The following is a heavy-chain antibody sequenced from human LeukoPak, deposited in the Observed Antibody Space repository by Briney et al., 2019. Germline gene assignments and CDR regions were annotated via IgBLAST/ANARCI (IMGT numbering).Heavy chain of an antibody. CDR1: GFALSRYW. V-gene: IGHV3-7*04. Sequence: WGSLRLSCVASGFALSRYWMSWVRQAPGKGLEWVANIKEDGSEKNYVDSVKGRFTISRDNTKNSLYLQMNSLRVEDTAVYYCARGSGDVSGYYLWGQGTLVTVSS. J-gene: IGHJ4*02. CDR2: IKEDGSEK. D-gene: IGHD3-22*01. CDR3: ARGSGDVSGYYL.